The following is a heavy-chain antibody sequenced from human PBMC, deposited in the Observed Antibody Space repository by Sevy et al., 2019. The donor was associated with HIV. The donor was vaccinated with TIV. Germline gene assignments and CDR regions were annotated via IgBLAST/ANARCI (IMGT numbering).Heavy chain of an antibody. Sequence: GGSLRLSCAASGFTFSIYAMSWVRQAPGKELEWVSGLSGSGGSTYYADSVKGRFTISRDNSKNTLYLQMNSLRAEDTAVYYCAKDQGDYVWGTFRVYWGQGTLVTVSS. CDR1: GFTFSIYA. V-gene: IGHV3-23*01. CDR3: AKDQGDYVWGTFRVY. D-gene: IGHD3-16*02. CDR2: LSGSGGST. J-gene: IGHJ4*02.